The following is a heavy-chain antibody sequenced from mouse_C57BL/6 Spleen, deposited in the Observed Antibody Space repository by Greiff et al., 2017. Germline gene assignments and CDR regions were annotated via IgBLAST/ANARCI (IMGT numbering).Heavy chain of an antibody. V-gene: IGHV1-82*01. D-gene: IGHD2-5*01. J-gene: IGHJ2*01. CDR3: ARSYSNFLFDY. Sequence: VQLQQSGPELVKPGASVKISCKASGYAFSSSWMNWVKQRPGKGLEWIGRIYPGDGDTNYNGKFKGKATLTAAKSSSTAYMQLSSLTSEDSAVYFCARSYSNFLFDYWGQGTTLTVSA. CDR1: GYAFSSSW. CDR2: IYPGDGDT.